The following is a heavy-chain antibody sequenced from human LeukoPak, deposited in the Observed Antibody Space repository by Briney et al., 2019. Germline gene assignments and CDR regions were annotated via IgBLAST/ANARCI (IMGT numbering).Heavy chain of an antibody. D-gene: IGHD4-23*01. V-gene: IGHV5-51*01. CDR1: GYNFGLFW. CDR3: ARIVGYGGLFYMDV. Sequence: GESLKISCRGSGYNFGLFWIGWVRQMPGKGLEWMGIIYPYDSDTRYSPSFQGQGTISADKSISTAYLQWSSLKASDTAMYYCARIVGYGGLFYMDVWGKGTTVTVSS. CDR2: IYPYDSDT. J-gene: IGHJ6*03.